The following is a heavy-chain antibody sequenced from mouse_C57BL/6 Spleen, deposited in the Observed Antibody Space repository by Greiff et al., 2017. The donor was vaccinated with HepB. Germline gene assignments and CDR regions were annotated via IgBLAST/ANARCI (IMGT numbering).Heavy chain of an antibody. D-gene: IGHD3-2*02. CDR2: INPNNGGT. J-gene: IGHJ2*01. V-gene: IGHV1-26*01. Sequence: EVQLQQSGPELVKPGASVKISCKASGYTFTDYYMNWVKQSHGKSLEWIGDINPNNGGTSYNQKFKGKATLTVDKSSSTAYMELRSLTSEDSAVYYCARARLRLYYFDYWGQGTTLTVSS. CDR1: GYTFTDYY. CDR3: ARARLRLYYFDY.